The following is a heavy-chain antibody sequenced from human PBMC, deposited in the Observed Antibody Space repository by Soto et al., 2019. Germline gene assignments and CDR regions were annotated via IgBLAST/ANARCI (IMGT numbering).Heavy chain of an antibody. CDR3: AAEAVFLEWLPEQQYYGMDV. D-gene: IGHD3-3*01. V-gene: IGHV1-58*01. CDR1: GFTFTSSA. Sequence: SVKVSCKASGFTFTSSAVQWVRQARGQRLEWIGWIVVGSGNTNYAQKFQERVTITRDMSTSTAYMELSSLRSEDTAVYYCAAEAVFLEWLPEQQYYGMDVWGQGTTVTVSS. J-gene: IGHJ6*02. CDR2: IVVGSGNT.